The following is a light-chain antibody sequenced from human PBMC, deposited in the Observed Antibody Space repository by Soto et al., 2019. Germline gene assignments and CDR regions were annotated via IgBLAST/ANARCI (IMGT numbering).Light chain of an antibody. J-gene: IGKJ1*01. CDR1: QTISSSY. V-gene: IGKV3-20*01. CDR3: QQCGSWT. Sequence: EIVLTQSPGTLSVSPGERATLSCRASQTISSSYLAWYRQKPGQAPSLLIYGTSSRATGIPDRFSGSGSGTDFTLTISRLEPEDSAIYYCQQCGSWTFGQGTKVEIK. CDR2: GTS.